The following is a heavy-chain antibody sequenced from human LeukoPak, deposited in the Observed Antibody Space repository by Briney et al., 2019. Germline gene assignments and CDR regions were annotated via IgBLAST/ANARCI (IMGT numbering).Heavy chain of an antibody. D-gene: IGHD2-2*01. CDR3: ARHIVVVPAGIVLFDP. Sequence: SETLSLTCAVSGGSISRYSWSWIRQPPGKGLEWIGYIYYSGSTNYNPSLKSRVTISVDTSKNQFSLKLSSVTAADTAVYYCARHIVVVPAGIVLFDPWGQGTLVTVSS. J-gene: IGHJ5*02. V-gene: IGHV4-59*08. CDR2: IYYSGST. CDR1: GGSISRYS.